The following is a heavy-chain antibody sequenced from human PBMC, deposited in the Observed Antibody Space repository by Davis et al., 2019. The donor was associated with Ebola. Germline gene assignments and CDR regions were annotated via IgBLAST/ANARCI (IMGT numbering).Heavy chain of an antibody. CDR3: ARDRYSDGSGYFFEQSH. CDR1: GGTFSSYG. D-gene: IGHD3-22*01. CDR2: IIPIFGIP. Sequence: SVKVSCKASGGTFSSYGISWVRQAPGPGPDWMGGIIPIFGIPKYAQKFQGRVTITADEFTSTAYMELRSLRSEDTAVYYCARDRYSDGSGYFFEQSHWGQGTLVTASS. J-gene: IGHJ4*02. V-gene: IGHV1-69*13.